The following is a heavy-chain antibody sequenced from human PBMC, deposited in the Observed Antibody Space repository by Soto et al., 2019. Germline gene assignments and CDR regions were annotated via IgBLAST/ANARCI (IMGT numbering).Heavy chain of an antibody. CDR2: ISNDDI. D-gene: IGHD7-27*01. J-gene: IGHJ4*02. CDR3: ARDWDWGFDY. CDR1: GFTFSRYS. Sequence: EVQLVESGGGLVQPGGSLRLSCAASGFTFSRYSMNWVRQAPGKGLEWVSYISNDDIFYADSVKGRFTVSRDNTKNSLYLQMNGLRVEDTAVYYCARDWDWGFDYWGQGILVTVSS. V-gene: IGHV3-48*04.